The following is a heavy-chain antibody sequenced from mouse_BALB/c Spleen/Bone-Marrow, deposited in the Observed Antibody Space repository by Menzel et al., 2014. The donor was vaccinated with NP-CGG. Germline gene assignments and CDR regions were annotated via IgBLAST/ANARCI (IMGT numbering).Heavy chain of an antibody. J-gene: IGHJ3*01. V-gene: IGHV1-69*02. CDR1: GYTFTSYW. CDR2: IYPSDSYT. Sequence: VQLQQSGTDLVRPGASVKLSCKASGYTFTSYWINWVKQRPGQGLEWIGNIYPSDSYTNYNQKFKDKATLTVDKSSSXAYMHLSSPTSEDSAVYYCTRDDGGFAYWGQGTLVTVSA. CDR3: TRDDGGFAY. D-gene: IGHD1-1*02.